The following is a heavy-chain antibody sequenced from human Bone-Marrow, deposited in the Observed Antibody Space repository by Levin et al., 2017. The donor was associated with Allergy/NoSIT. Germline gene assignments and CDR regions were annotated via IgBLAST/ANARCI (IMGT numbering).Heavy chain of an antibody. J-gene: IGHJ6*02. Sequence: GGSLRLSFVPSGFNFSTYTMYWVRQAPGKGLEWVSSIRSSSTYIHYADSVKGRFTLSLAHAKNSLYLQMNSLRDDDTAVYYCARGAAVPGSPRGGMDVWGQGTTVSVSS. CDR2: IRSSSTYI. V-gene: IGHV3-21*01. CDR3: ARGAAVPGSPRGGMDV. D-gene: IGHD6-13*01. CDR1: GFNFSTYT.